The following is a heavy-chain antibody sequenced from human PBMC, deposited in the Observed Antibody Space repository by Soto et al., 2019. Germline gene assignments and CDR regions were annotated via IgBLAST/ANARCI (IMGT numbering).Heavy chain of an antibody. D-gene: IGHD1-26*01. J-gene: IGHJ3*02. CDR1: GGTFSSYA. CDR2: MNPNSGNT. V-gene: IGHV1-8*02. Sequence: QVQLVQSGAEVKKPGSSVKVSCKASGGTFSSYAISWVRQAPGQGLEWMGWMNPNSGNTGYAQKFQGRVTMTRNTSISTAYMELSSLRSEDTAVYYCARTSGSYYLTYAFDIWGQGTMVTVSS. CDR3: ARTSGSYYLTYAFDI.